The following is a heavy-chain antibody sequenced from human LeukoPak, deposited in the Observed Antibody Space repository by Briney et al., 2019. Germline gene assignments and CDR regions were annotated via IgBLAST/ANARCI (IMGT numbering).Heavy chain of an antibody. CDR2: ISISSSYI. J-gene: IGHJ6*03. D-gene: IGHD1-14*01. V-gene: IGHV3-21*01. Sequence: GGSLRLSCAASGFTVSSNYMNWVRQAPGKGLEWVSSISISSSYIYYADPVKGRFTISRDNAKNSLYLQMNSLRAEDTAVYYCARDPGSYHYMDVWGKGTTVTVSS. CDR3: ARDPGSYHYMDV. CDR1: GFTVSSNY.